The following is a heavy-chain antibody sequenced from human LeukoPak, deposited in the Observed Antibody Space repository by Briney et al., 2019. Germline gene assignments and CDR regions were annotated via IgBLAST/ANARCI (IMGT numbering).Heavy chain of an antibody. V-gene: IGHV1-69*13. CDR3: ARERVVVTSDLHYYYGMDV. CDR2: IIPIFGTA. CDR1: GGTFSSYA. Sequence: ASVKVSCKASGGTFSSYAISWVRQAPGQGLEWMGGIIPIFGTANYAQKFQGRVTITADESTSTAYMELSSLGSEDTAVYYCARERVVVTSDLHYYYGMDVWGQGTTVAVSS. D-gene: IGHD2-21*02. J-gene: IGHJ6*02.